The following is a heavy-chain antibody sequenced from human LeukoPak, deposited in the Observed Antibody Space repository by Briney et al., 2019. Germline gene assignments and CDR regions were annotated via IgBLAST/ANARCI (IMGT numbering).Heavy chain of an antibody. J-gene: IGHJ4*02. CDR2: ISSSGDTI. CDR3: AKSTPSLLSFDY. D-gene: IGHD2-21*01. V-gene: IGHV3-48*03. Sequence: GGSLRLSCAASGFTISSYEMNWVRQAPGKGLEWVSYISSSGDTIYYADSVKGRFTISRDNSKNTLFLQMNSLRAEDTAVYYCAKSTPSLLSFDYWGQGTLVTVSS. CDR1: GFTISSYE.